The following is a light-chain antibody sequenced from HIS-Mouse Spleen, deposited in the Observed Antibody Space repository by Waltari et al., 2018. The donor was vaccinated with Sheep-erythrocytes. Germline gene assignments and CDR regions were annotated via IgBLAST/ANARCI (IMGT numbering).Light chain of an antibody. CDR1: ISDVGGFNY. J-gene: IGLJ1*01. CDR2: DFI. Sequence: QSALTQPRSVSGSPGQSVTISCTGTISDVGGFNYVSWYQQYPDKAPKLMIYDFIKRPSGVPDRFSGSKSGNTASLTISGLQAEDEADYYCCSYAGSYNHVFATGTKVTVL. CDR3: CSYAGSYNHV. V-gene: IGLV2-11*01.